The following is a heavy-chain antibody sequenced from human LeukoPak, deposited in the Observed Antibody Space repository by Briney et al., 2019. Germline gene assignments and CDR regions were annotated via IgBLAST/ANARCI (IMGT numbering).Heavy chain of an antibody. Sequence: SETLSLTCSVSGASISSYSWNWIRQPAGKGLEWIGRMSASGTTVYNSSLESRVTMSVGPSNRQFSLRLSSVTAADRAVYYCAREARLLLPRGNELLDIVDYWGQGTLVTVSS. CDR1: GASISSYS. D-gene: IGHD3-22*01. J-gene: IGHJ4*02. V-gene: IGHV4-4*07. CDR3: AREARLLLPRGNELLDIVDY. CDR2: MSASGTT.